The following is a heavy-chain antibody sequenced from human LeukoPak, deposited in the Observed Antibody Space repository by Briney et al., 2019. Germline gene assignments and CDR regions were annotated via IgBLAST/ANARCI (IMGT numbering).Heavy chain of an antibody. J-gene: IGHJ6*03. D-gene: IGHD6-6*01. CDR2: IYYSGST. CDR3: ARLYSSSPYSYYYYMDV. Sequence: PSQTLSLTCTVSGGSISSGGYYWGWIRQPPGKGLEWIGSIYYSGSTYYNPSLKSRVTISVDTSKNQFSLKLSSVTAADTAVYYCARLYSSSPYSYYYYMDVWGKGTTVTVSS. V-gene: IGHV4-39*01. CDR1: GGSISSGGYY.